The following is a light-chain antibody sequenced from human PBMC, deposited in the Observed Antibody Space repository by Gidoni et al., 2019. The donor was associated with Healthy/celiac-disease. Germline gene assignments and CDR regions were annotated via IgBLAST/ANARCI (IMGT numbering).Light chain of an antibody. CDR1: QDISNY. V-gene: IGKV1-33*01. CDR3: QQYDNHPRT. J-gene: IGKJ4*01. CDR2: DAS. Sequence: DIPMTHSPSSLSASVGDRVTITCQASQDISNYLYWYQQKPGKAPKLLIYDASNLETGVPSRFSGSGSGTDFTFTISSLQPEDIATYYCQQYDNHPRTFGGGTKVEIK.